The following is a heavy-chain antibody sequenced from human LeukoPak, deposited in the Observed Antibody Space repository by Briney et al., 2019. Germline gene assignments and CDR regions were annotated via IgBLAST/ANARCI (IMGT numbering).Heavy chain of an antibody. Sequence: GESLKISCKGSGYRFNSHRIGWVRQRPGKGLEWMGIFHPGDSESRYSPSFQGQVTMSADQTITTAYLQWNTLKASDTAMYFCARTIAFYYDSSSYMDFWGQGTLVTVSS. CDR1: GYRFNSHR. CDR3: ARTIAFYYDSSSYMDF. J-gene: IGHJ4*02. CDR2: FHPGDSES. V-gene: IGHV5-51*01. D-gene: IGHD3-22*01.